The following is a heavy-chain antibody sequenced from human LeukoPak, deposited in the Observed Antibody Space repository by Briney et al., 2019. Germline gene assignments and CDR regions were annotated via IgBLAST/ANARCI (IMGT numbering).Heavy chain of an antibody. CDR3: ATRGGSGYLLSY. Sequence: GGSLRLSCTASGFTFSDYAMNWIRQAPGKGLEWVSAISGSGGSTYYADSVKGRFTISRDNSKNTLYLQMSSLRAEDTAVYYCATRGGSGYLLSYWGQGTLVTVSS. CDR2: ISGSGGST. D-gene: IGHD3-22*01. J-gene: IGHJ4*02. V-gene: IGHV3-23*01. CDR1: GFTFSDYA.